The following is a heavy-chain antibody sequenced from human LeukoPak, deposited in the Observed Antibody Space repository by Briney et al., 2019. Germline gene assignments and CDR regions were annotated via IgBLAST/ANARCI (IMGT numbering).Heavy chain of an antibody. Sequence: PGRSLRLSCAASGFTFSSNGMHWVRQAPGKGLEWVAVISYDGSNKYYADSVKGRFTISRDNSKNTLYLQMNSLRAEDTAVYYCARGFGEFSGWFDPWGQGTLVTVSS. CDR2: ISYDGSNK. CDR1: GFTFSSNG. CDR3: ARGFGEFSGWFDP. D-gene: IGHD3-10*01. J-gene: IGHJ5*02. V-gene: IGHV3-30*03.